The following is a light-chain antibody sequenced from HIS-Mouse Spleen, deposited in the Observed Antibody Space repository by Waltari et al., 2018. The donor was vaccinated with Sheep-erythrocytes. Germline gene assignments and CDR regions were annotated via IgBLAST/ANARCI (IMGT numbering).Light chain of an antibody. CDR2: EGS. J-gene: IGLJ3*02. V-gene: IGLV2-23*01. CDR3: CSYAGSSTPWV. CDR1: SSDVGSYHL. Sequence: SPGQSITISCTGTSSDVGSYHLVSWYQQHPGKAPKLMIYEGSKRPSGVSNRFSGSKSGNTASLTISGLQAEDEADYYCCSYAGSSTPWVFGGGTKLTVL.